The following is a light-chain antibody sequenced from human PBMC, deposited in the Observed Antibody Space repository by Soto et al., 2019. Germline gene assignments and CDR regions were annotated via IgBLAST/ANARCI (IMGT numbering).Light chain of an antibody. CDR2: KDS. J-gene: IGLJ3*02. CDR3: QSADSSGTYEV. CDR1: ALPKQY. V-gene: IGLV3-25*02. Sequence: SYELTQPPSVSVSPGQTARITCSGDALPKQYAYWYQQKTGQAPVLVIYKDSDRPSGIPERFSGSSSGTTVTLTISGVQAEDEADYYCQSADSSGTYEVFGGGTKLTVL.